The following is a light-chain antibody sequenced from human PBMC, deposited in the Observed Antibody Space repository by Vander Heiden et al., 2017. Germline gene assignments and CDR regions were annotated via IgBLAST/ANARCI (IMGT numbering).Light chain of an antibody. CDR3: QVWDSSSDQAG. Sequence: SYVLTPPPSVSVAPGKTARITCGGNNIGSKSGHWYQQKPGQAPVLVIYYDSDRPSGIPERFSGSNSGNTATLTISRVEAGDEADYYGQVWDSSSDQAGLGGGTQLTGL. CDR1: NIGSKS. V-gene: IGLV3-21*04. J-gene: IGLJ7*01. CDR2: YDS.